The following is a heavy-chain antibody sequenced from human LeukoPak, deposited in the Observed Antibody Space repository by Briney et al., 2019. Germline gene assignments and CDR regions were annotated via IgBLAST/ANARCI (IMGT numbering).Heavy chain of an antibody. J-gene: IGHJ6*02. V-gene: IGHV1-18*01. Sequence: SVKVSCKASGYTLTNYGISWVRQTPGQGLEWMGWISAYSGNTNYAQKFQGRVTMTADTSTSTAYMELRSLRSDDTAVYYCARDHRLGVMVAYGMDVWGQGTTVTVSS. CDR1: GYTLTNYG. D-gene: IGHD2-21*01. CDR2: ISAYSGNT. CDR3: ARDHRLGVMVAYGMDV.